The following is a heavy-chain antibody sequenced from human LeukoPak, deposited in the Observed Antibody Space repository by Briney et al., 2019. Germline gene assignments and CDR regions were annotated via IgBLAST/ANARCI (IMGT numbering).Heavy chain of an antibody. V-gene: IGHV2-5*02. CDR1: GFSLSTSGVR. Sequence: SGPTLVKPTETLTLTCTFSGFSLSTSGVRAGWIRQPPGNALEWLALIYWDDDKRYSPSLRSRLTITKDTSKNHVVLTMTNMDPVDTATYYCAHVRWPSGHSDYWGQGTLVTVSS. J-gene: IGHJ4*02. CDR2: IYWDDDK. CDR3: AHVRWPSGHSDY. D-gene: IGHD6-19*01.